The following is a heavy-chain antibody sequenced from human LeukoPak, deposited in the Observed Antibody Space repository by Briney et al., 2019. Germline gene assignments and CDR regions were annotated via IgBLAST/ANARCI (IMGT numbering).Heavy chain of an antibody. J-gene: IGHJ4*02. Sequence: SETLSLTCTFSGGSLSSNTYYWAWIRKPPGKGLEWIGTISYSGSSYYNPSLNSRVTISVDTSKNQFFLNLTSVTATDTALYYCARHGYYYSSGPLFDSWGQGTLVTVYS. CDR2: ISYSGSS. D-gene: IGHD3-10*01. V-gene: IGHV4-39*01. CDR1: GGSLSSNTYY. CDR3: ARHGYYYSSGPLFDS.